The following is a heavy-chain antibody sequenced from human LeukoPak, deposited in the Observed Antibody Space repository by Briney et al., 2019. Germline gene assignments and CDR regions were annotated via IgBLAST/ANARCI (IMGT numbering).Heavy chain of an antibody. CDR1: GGSFSGYY. D-gene: IGHD3-3*01. CDR2: INHSGST. V-gene: IGHV4-34*01. CDR3: ARAYDFWSGYYFVYSYGPFDY. Sequence: SETLSLTCAVYGGSFSGYYWSWIRQPPGKGLEWIGEINHSGSTNYNPSLKSRVTISVDTSKNQFSLKLSSVTAADTAVYYCARAYDFWSGYYFVYSYGPFDYWGQGTLVTVSS. J-gene: IGHJ4*02.